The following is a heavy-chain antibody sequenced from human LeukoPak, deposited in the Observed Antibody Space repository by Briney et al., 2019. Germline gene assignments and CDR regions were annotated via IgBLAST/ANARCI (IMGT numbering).Heavy chain of an antibody. CDR3: ARGPSGSSAGFDY. CDR1: GFTFSNYD. D-gene: IGHD1-26*01. Sequence: GGSLRLSCAASGFTFSNYDMHWVRQATGKGLEWVSVIGAAGDTYYPGSVKGRLTISRENAKNSLYLQMNSLRVGDTAVYYCARGPSGSSAGFDYWGQGTLVTVSS. J-gene: IGHJ4*02. CDR2: IGAAGDT. V-gene: IGHV3-13*01.